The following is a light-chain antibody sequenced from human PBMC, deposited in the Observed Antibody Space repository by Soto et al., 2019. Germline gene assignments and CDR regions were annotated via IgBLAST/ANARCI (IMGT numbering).Light chain of an antibody. CDR2: EVN. Sequence: QSALTQPASVSGAPGQSITISCTGTSSAVGKYTFVSWYGQHPGKAPKLIIFEVNKRPSGVSNRFSGSKSGNTASLTISGLQAEDEANYYCCLYGGSNNYVVFGGGTKLTVL. V-gene: IGLV2-23*02. J-gene: IGLJ2*01. CDR1: SSAVGKYTF. CDR3: CLYGGSNNYVV.